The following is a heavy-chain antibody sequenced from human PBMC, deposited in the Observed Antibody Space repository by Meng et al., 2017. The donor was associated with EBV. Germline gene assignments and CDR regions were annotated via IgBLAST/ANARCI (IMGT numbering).Heavy chain of an antibody. CDR3: NSGSHSPLDS. Sequence: EVRLVEAGGGLVQPGGSLRLSCAASGFSFSNYAMGWVRQAPGKGLEWVSGISATSVDTYYADSVKGRFAISRDNSKNTVTLHMNILRAEDTAIYYCNSGSHSPLDSWGQGTLVTVSS. D-gene: IGHD1-26*01. CDR1: GFSFSNYA. CDR2: ISATSVDT. V-gene: IGHV3-23*04. J-gene: IGHJ4*02.